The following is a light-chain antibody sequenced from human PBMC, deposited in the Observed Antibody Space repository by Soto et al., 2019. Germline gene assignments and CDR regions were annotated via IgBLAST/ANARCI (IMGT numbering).Light chain of an antibody. V-gene: IGKV1-12*01. CDR2: AAS. J-gene: IGKJ5*01. Sequence: DIQMTQSPSSVSASVGDRVTITCRASQGISSWLAWYQQKPGKAPKLLIYAASTRAAGIPDRFSGSGSGTDFTLTITRLEPEDSAVYFCQQYTGPPTTFGQGTRLEIK. CDR1: QGISSW. CDR3: QQYTGPPTT.